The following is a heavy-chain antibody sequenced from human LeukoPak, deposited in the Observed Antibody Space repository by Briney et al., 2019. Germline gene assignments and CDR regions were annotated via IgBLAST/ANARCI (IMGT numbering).Heavy chain of an antibody. Sequence: ASVKVSCKASGYTFTTYGISWVGQAPGQGLEWMGWISAYNGNTNYAQKLQGRVTMTTDTSTSTAYMELRSLRSDDTAVYYCARSRWGIAAAGTDYWGQGTLVTVSS. J-gene: IGHJ4*02. CDR1: GYTFTTYG. D-gene: IGHD6-13*01. CDR2: ISAYNGNT. CDR3: ARSRWGIAAAGTDY. V-gene: IGHV1-18*01.